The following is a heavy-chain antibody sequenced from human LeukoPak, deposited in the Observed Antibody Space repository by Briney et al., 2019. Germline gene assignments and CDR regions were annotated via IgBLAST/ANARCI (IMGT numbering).Heavy chain of an antibody. V-gene: IGHV3-48*01. J-gene: IGHJ4*02. CDR1: GFTFSSYS. D-gene: IGHD3-22*01. CDR3: ARRGSGFSQNYSDY. CDR2: ISSSSSTI. Sequence: GGSLRLSCAASGFTFSSYSMNWVRQAPGKGLEWVSYISSSSSTIYYADSVKGRFTISRDNSKNTLYLQMGSLRAEDMAVYYCARRGSGFSQNYSDYWGQGTLVTVSS.